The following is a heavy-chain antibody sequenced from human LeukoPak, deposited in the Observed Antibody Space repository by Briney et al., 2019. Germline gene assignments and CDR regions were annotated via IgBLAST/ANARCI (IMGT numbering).Heavy chain of an antibody. CDR2: INPNSGGT. J-gene: IGHJ4*02. CDR1: GYTFTDSY. D-gene: IGHD6-13*01. CDR3: ARDLGYTSSC. V-gene: IGHV1-2*02. Sequence: ASMKVSFKASGYTFTDSYMHWVRQAPGQGLEWMGWINPNSGGTNYAQKFQGRVSMTRDTSISTAYMELSRLRSDDTAVYYCARDLGYTSSCWGQGTLVTVSS.